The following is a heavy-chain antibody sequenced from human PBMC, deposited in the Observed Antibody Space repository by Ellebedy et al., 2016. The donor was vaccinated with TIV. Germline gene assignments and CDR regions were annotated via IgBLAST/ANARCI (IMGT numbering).Heavy chain of an antibody. CDR1: GFTFNNFA. CDR2: ISYDGSNK. V-gene: IGHV3-30-3*01. J-gene: IGHJ4*02. Sequence: GESLKISCAASGFTFNNFAMHWVRQAPGKGLEWVAVISYDGSNKYYADSVKGRFTISRDNSKNTLYLQMNSLRAEDTAVYYCARAPSSGWYKGLFDYWGQGTLATVSS. CDR3: ARAPSSGWYKGLFDY. D-gene: IGHD6-19*01.